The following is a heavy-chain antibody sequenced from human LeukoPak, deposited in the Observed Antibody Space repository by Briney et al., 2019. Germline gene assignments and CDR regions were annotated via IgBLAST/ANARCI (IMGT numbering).Heavy chain of an antibody. V-gene: IGHV3-23*01. CDR1: GFAFSDWA. CDR3: AKDGADIGSDAFDI. J-gene: IGHJ3*02. Sequence: GGSLRLSCAASGFAFSDWAMNWVRHPPGKGLEWVSSMSASGHLIDYTDSVKGRFTISRDNSKNTLYLQMNSLRAEDTAVYYCAKDGADIGSDAFDIWGQGTMVTVSS. CDR2: MSASGHLI. D-gene: IGHD1-26*01.